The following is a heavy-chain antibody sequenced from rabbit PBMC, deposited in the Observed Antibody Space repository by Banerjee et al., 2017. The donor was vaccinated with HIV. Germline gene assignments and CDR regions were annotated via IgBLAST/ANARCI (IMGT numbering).Heavy chain of an antibody. D-gene: IGHD2-1*01. CDR2: INTGSGST. CDR1: GFSLSSYA. CDR3: ARDQTGDGVSVHTL. J-gene: IGHJ6*01. V-gene: IGHV1S45*01. Sequence: QEQLVETGGGLVQPGGSLTLTCTVSGFSLSSYAMQWVRQAPGKGLEWIACINTGSGSTWYASWAKGRFTISKTSSTTVTLQMTSLTAADTATYFCARDQTGDGVSVHTLWVPGTLVTV.